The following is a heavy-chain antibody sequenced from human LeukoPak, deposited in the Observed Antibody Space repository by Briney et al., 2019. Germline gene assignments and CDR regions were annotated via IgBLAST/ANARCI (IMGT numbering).Heavy chain of an antibody. CDR1: GFTVSSNY. CDR2: IYSGGST. CDR3: ARELWSGYVNWFDP. Sequence: PGGSLRLSCAASGFTVSSNYMSWVRQAPGKGLEWVSVIYSGGSTYYADSVKGRFTISRGNSKNTLYLQMNSLRAEDTAVYYCARELWSGYVNWFDPWGQGTLVTASS. J-gene: IGHJ5*02. V-gene: IGHV3-66*02. D-gene: IGHD3-3*01.